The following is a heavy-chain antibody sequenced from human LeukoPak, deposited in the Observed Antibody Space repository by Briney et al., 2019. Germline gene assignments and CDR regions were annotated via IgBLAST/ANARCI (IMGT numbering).Heavy chain of an antibody. V-gene: IGHV4-34*01. J-gene: IGHJ6*03. CDR1: GGSFSGYY. CDR3: ARGGERITMIVVVTPPYYYYMDV. CDR2: INHSGST. Sequence: SETLSLTCAVYGGSFSGYYWSWIRHPPGKGLEWIGEINHSGSTNYNPPLKSRVTISVDTSKNQFSLKLSSVTAADTAVYYCARGGERITMIVVVTPPYYYYMDVWGKGTTVTVSS. D-gene: IGHD3-22*01.